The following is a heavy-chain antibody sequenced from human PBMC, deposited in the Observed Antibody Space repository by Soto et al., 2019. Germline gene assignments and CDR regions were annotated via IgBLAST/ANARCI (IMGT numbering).Heavy chain of an antibody. D-gene: IGHD1-1*01. CDR1: GGSISSYY. CDR3: ARWNRSNWRKNWFDP. CDR2: IYYSGST. V-gene: IGHV4-59*01. J-gene: IGHJ5*02. Sequence: SETLSLTCTVSGGSISSYYWSWIRQPPGKGLEWIGYIYYSGSTNYNPSLKSRVTISVDTSKNQFSLKLRSVTAADTAVYYCARWNRSNWRKNWFDPWGQGTLVTVSS.